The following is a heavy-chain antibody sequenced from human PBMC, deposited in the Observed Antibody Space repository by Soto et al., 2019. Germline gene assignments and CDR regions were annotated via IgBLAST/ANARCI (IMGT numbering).Heavy chain of an antibody. J-gene: IGHJ3*02. Sequence: ASVKVSCKSSGYTFTSYDINWVRQATGQGLEWMGWMNPNSGNTGYAQKFQGRVTMTRNTSISTAYMELSSLRSEDTAVYYCARGSDTAMAPDAFDIWGQGTMVTVSS. V-gene: IGHV1-8*01. D-gene: IGHD5-18*01. CDR3: ARGSDTAMAPDAFDI. CDR1: GYTFTSYD. CDR2: MNPNSGNT.